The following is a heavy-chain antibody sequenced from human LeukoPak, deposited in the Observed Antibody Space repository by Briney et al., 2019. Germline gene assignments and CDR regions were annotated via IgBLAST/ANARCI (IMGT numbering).Heavy chain of an antibody. CDR2: MNPNSGNT. D-gene: IGHD6-19*01. Sequence: ASVKVSCKASGYTFTSCDINWVRQATGQGLEWMGWMNPNSGNTGYAQKFQGRVTMTRNTSISTAYMELSSLRSEDTAVYYCARGSSGWFNYYYYMDVWGKGTTVTVSS. CDR3: ARGSSGWFNYYYYMDV. V-gene: IGHV1-8*01. CDR1: GYTFTSCD. J-gene: IGHJ6*03.